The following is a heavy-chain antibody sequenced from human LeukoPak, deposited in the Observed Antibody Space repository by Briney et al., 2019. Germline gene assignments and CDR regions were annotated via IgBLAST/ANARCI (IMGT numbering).Heavy chain of an antibody. CDR3: ARAAAGTDAFDI. J-gene: IGHJ3*02. V-gene: IGHV1-8*02. CDR2: MNPNSGNT. D-gene: IGHD6-13*01. Sequence: ASVKVSCKASGYTFTGYYMHWVRQATGQGLEWMGWMNPNSGNTGYAQKFQGRVTMTRNTSISTAYMELSSLRSEDTAVYYCARAAAGTDAFDIWGQGTMVTVSS. CDR1: GYTFTGYY.